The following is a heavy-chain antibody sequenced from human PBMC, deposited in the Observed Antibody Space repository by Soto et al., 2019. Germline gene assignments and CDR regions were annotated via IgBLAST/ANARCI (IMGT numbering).Heavy chain of an antibody. J-gene: IGHJ5*02. D-gene: IGHD6-6*01. CDR1: GGSISSSSYY. CDR3: ARKGLRGSSSRWFDP. Sequence: SETLSLTCTVSGGSISSSSYYWGWIRQPPGKGLEWIGSIYYSGSTFHNPSLKSRVTISVDTSKNQFSLKLSSVTAADTAVYYCARKGLRGSSSRWFDPWGQGTLVTVSS. V-gene: IGHV4-39*01. CDR2: IYYSGST.